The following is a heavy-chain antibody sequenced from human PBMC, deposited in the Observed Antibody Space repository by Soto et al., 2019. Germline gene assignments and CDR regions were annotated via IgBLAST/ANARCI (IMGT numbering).Heavy chain of an antibody. J-gene: IGHJ4*02. CDR3: ARSIVVVTALDD. CDR1: GYTFTSYA. D-gene: IGHD2-21*02. CDR2: INAGNGNT. V-gene: IGHV1-3*01. Sequence: ASVKVSCKASGYTFTSYAMHWVRQAPGQRLEWMGWINAGNGNTKYSQEFQGRVTITRDTSASTAYMELSSLRSEDTAVYYCARSIVVVTALDDWGKGTLVTVAS.